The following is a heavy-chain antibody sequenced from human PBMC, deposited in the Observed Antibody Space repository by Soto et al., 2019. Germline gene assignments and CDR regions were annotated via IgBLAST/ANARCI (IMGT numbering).Heavy chain of an antibody. V-gene: IGHV4-59*01. CDR1: GGSISSYY. D-gene: IGHD1-26*01. CDR2: IYYSGST. CDR3: ARDTGGSYDY. Sequence: PSETLSLTCTVSGGSISSYYWSWIRQPPGKGLEWIGYIYYSGSTNYNPSLKSRVTISVDTSKNQFSLKLSSVTAADTAVYYCARDTGGSYDYWGQGALVTVSS. J-gene: IGHJ4*02.